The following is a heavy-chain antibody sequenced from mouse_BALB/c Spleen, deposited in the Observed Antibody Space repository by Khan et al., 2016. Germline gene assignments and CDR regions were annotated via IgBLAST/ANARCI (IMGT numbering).Heavy chain of an antibody. V-gene: IGHV5-6*01. CDR2: ISSGGSYP. J-gene: IGHJ3*01. CDR1: GFTFSTYG. Sequence: EVELVESGGDLVKPGGSLNLSCAASGFTFSTYGMSWVRQTPDKRLEWVATISSGGSYPYYPDSVKGRFTISIDNATNTLDLQRSSLKSEEAAMYYCARLERYDGGFAYWGQGTLVTVSA. D-gene: IGHD2-14*01. CDR3: ARLERYDGGFAY.